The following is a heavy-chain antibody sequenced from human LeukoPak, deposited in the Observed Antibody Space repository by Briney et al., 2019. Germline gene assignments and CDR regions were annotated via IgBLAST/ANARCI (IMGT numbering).Heavy chain of an antibody. J-gene: IGHJ4*02. Sequence: GGSLRLSCAASGFTFTTYWMSWVRQLPGKGLEWVANINQDGTEKYYVDSVKGRFTISRDNAKNSLNLQMNSLRVEDTGIYYCVKVAKYYYGSETYYFFEHWGQGTPVTASS. D-gene: IGHD3-10*01. CDR3: VKVAKYYYGSETYYFFEH. CDR2: INQDGTEK. V-gene: IGHV3-7*01. CDR1: GFTFTTYW.